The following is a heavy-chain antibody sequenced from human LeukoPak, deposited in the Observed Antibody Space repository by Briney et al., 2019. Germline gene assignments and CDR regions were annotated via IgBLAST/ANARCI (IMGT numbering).Heavy chain of an antibody. J-gene: IGHJ4*02. D-gene: IGHD3-10*01. CDR2: IWYDGSNK. CDR3: AKGSFALGSGCSD. CDR1: GFTFSGVW. V-gene: IGHV3-33*03. Sequence: GGSLRLSCVASGFTFSGVWMTWVRQAPGKGLEWVSVIWYDGSNKYYADSVKGRLTISRDNSKNTLYLQMNGLRAEDTAVYYCAKGSFALGSGCSDWGQGTLVTVSS.